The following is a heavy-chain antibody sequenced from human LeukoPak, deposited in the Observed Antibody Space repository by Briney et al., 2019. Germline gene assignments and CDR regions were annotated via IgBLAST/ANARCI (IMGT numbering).Heavy chain of an antibody. D-gene: IGHD3-10*01. CDR3: ARPGSTPYFDY. V-gene: IGHV3-21*01. J-gene: IGHJ4*02. Sequence: GGSLRLSCAASGFTFSSYSMDWVRQAPGKGLEWVSSISSSSSYIYYADSVKGRFTISRDNAKNSLYLQMNSLRAEDTAVYYCARPGSTPYFDYWGQGTLVTVSS. CDR1: GFTFSSYS. CDR2: ISSSSSYI.